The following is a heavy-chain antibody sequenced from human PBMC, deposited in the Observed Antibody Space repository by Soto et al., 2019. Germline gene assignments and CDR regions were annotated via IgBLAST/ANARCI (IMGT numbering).Heavy chain of an antibody. V-gene: IGHV3-7*01. Sequence: EVQLVESGGGLVQLGGSLRLCCAASGFTFSSYWMSWVRQAPGKGLEWVANIKQDGSEKYYVDSVKGRFTISRDNAKNSLYLQMNSLRAEDTAVYYCARGRIKLWHFNPHYMDVWRKGTTVTVSS. D-gene: IGHD5-18*01. CDR3: ARGRIKLWHFNPHYMDV. J-gene: IGHJ6*03. CDR2: IKQDGSEK. CDR1: GFTFSSYW.